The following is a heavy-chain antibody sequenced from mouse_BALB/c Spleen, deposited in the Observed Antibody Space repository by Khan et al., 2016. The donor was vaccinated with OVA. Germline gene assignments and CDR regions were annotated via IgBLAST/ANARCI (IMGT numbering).Heavy chain of an antibody. Sequence: EVQLQESGPGLVKPSQSLSLTCTVTGYSITSDYAWNWIRQFPGNKLEWMGYISYSGSTSYNPSLKSRISITRDTSKNQFFLQLNSVTTEDTATXYCARDYGSSYYYFDYWGQGTTRTVSS. J-gene: IGHJ2*01. CDR1: GYSITSDYA. V-gene: IGHV3-2*02. CDR3: ARDYGSSYYYFDY. CDR2: ISYSGST. D-gene: IGHD1-1*01.